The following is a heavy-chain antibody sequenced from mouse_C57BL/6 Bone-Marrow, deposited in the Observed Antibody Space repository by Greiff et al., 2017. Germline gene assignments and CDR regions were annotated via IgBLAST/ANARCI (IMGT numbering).Heavy chain of an antibody. J-gene: IGHJ3*01. Sequence: VQLQESGAELARPGASVKLSCKASGYTFASYGISWVKQRTGQGLEWIGEIYPRSGNTYYNEKFKGKATLTADKSSSTAYMELRSLTSEDSAVYFCARSRDYDYSWFAYWGQGTLVTVSA. CDR2: IYPRSGNT. CDR3: ARSRDYDYSWFAY. CDR1: GYTFASYG. V-gene: IGHV1-81*01. D-gene: IGHD2-4*01.